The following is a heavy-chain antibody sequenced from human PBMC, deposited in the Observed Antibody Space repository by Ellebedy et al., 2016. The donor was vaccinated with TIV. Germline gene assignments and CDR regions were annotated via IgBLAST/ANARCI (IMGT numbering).Heavy chain of an antibody. D-gene: IGHD6-19*01. V-gene: IGHV4-4*02. CDR3: GRVGSGWFEVLY. Sequence: MPSETLSLTCAVSGGSINSSNWWSWVRQPPGKGLEWIGEIYHSGSTNYNPSLKSRVTISLDKSKNQFSRKLTSVTAADTAVYYCGRVGSGWFEVLYWGQGAPVTVSS. CDR1: GGSINSSNW. J-gene: IGHJ4*02. CDR2: IYHSGST.